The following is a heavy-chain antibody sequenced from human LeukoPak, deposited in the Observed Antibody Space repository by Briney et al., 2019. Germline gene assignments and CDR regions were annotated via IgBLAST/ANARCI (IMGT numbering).Heavy chain of an antibody. Sequence: PSETLSLTCTVSGGSISSGGYYWSWIRQHPGKGLEWIGYIYYSGSTYYNPSLKSRVTKSVDTSKNQFSLKLSSVTAADTAVYYCARSDGSTLDPWGQGPLVTVSS. CDR1: GGSISSGGYY. D-gene: IGHD2-2*01. CDR3: ARSDGSTLDP. J-gene: IGHJ5*02. CDR2: IYYSGST. V-gene: IGHV4-31*03.